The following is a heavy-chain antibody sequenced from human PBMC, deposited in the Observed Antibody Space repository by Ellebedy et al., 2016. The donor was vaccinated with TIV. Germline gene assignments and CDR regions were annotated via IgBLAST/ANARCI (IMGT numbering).Heavy chain of an antibody. J-gene: IGHJ6*02. CDR1: GYTFTSYG. CDR2: ISAYNGNT. Sequence: ASVKVSXXASGYTFTSYGISWVRQAPGQGLEWMGWISAYNGNTNYAQKLQGRVTMTTDTSTSTAYMELRSLRSDDTAVYYCTRVEGFGESAAQYYYYYYGMDVWGQGTTVTVSS. D-gene: IGHD3-10*01. V-gene: IGHV1-18*01. CDR3: TRVEGFGESAAQYYYYYYGMDV.